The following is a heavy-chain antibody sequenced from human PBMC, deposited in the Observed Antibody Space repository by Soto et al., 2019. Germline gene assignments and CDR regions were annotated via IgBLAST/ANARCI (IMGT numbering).Heavy chain of an antibody. CDR1: GYSFTSYW. V-gene: IGHV5-51*01. CDR3: ARGDYDILTGYYKNYYCMDV. CDR2: IYPGDSDT. Sequence: PGESLKISCKGSGYSFTSYWIGWVRQMPGKGLEWMGIIYPGDSDTRYSPSFQGQVTISADKSISTAYLQWSSLKASDTAMYYCARGDYDILTGYYKNYYCMDVWRQGTTVTVS. J-gene: IGHJ6*02. D-gene: IGHD3-9*01.